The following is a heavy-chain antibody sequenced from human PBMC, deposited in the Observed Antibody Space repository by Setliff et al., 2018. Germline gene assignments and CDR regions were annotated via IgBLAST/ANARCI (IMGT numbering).Heavy chain of an antibody. J-gene: IGHJ3*02. V-gene: IGHV1-46*01. CDR1: GYTFTSHD. CDR2: INPSSGRT. CDR3: ARDVFPYHYEGAFDI. Sequence: ASVKVSCKASGYTFTSHDMNWVRQAPGLGLEWMGTINPSSGRTSYAQKFQGRVTMTRDTSTSTVYMDMSSLTSEDTAVYYCARDVFPYHYEGAFDIWGQGTMVTVSS. D-gene: IGHD3-22*01.